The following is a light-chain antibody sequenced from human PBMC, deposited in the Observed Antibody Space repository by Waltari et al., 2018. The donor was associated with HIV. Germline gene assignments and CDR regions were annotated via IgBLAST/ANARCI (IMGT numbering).Light chain of an antibody. CDR3: QQYDNLPFT. CDR1: QDISNY. CDR2: DAS. Sequence: DIQMTQSPYSLSASIGARVTITCQASQDISNYLNWYQQKPGKAPKLLIYDASNLETGVPSRFSGSGSGTDFTFTSSSLQPEDIATYYCQQYDNLPFTFGPGTKVDIK. V-gene: IGKV1-33*01. J-gene: IGKJ3*01.